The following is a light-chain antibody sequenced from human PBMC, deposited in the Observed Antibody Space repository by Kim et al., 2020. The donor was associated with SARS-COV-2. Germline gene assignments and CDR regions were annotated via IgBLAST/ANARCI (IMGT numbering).Light chain of an antibody. CDR2: DVT. J-gene: IGLJ1*01. V-gene: IGLV2-14*01. CDR1: SSDVGVYNY. Sequence: LSQPASVSGSPGQSITISCTGTSSDVGVYNYVSWYQQYPGKAPKLMIYDVTKRPSGVSNRFSGSKSGNTASLTISGLQAEDEADYYCSSYTTSSTHNYVFGTGTKVTVL. CDR3: SSYTTSSTHNYV.